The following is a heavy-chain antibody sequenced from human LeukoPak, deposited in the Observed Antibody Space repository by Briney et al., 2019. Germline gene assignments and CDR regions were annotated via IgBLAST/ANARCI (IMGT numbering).Heavy chain of an antibody. CDR1: GFTFSSYS. V-gene: IGHV3-21*01. J-gene: IGHJ5*02. D-gene: IGHD6-13*01. CDR2: ISSSSSYI. Sequence: KSGGSLRLSCAASGFTFSSYSMNWVRQAPGKGLEWVSSISSSSSYIYYADSVKGRFTISRDNAKNSLYLQMNNLRAEDTAVYYCARDRDSSSVVGEFDPWGQGTLVTVSS. CDR3: ARDRDSSSVVGEFDP.